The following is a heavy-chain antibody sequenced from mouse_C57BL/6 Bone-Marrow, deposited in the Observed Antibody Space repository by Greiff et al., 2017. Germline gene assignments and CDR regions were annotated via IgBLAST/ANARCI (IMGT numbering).Heavy chain of an antibody. CDR2: IHPNSGST. J-gene: IGHJ1*03. CDR3: ARKGWYFDV. CDR1: GYTFTSYW. V-gene: IGHV1-64*01. Sequence: VQLQQPGAELVKPGASVKLSCKASGYTFTSYWMHWVKQRPGQGLEWIGMIHPNSGSTNYNEKFKSKATLTVDKSSSTAYIQLSRLTSEDSAVYYWARKGWYFDVWGTGTTVTVSS.